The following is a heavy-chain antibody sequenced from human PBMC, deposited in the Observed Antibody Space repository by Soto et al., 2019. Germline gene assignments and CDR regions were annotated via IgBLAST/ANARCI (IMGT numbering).Heavy chain of an antibody. CDR2: IYYSGLT. J-gene: IGHJ3*02. V-gene: IGHV4-31*03. D-gene: IGHD2-2*01. Sequence: QVQLQESGPGLVKPSQTLSLTCTVSVGSISSGGYYWSWIRQHPGKGLEWLGYIYYSGLTYYNPSLKSRVTISVDRSRNQSSLKLSCVSAADTAVYYCASLGVPAASEAPSGDAFDIWGQGTMVTVSS. CDR3: ASLGVPAASEAPSGDAFDI. CDR1: VGSISSGGYY.